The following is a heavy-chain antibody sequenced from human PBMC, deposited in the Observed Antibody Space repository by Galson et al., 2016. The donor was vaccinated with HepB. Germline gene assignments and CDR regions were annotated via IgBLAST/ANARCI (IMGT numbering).Heavy chain of an antibody. CDR3: ARRHEYCPPVGCSVDY. D-gene: IGHD2/OR15-2a*01. CDR2: DSMDGRGK. V-gene: IGHV3-30*03. J-gene: IGHJ4*02. Sequence: SLRLSCAASGFTFSNYGMHWVHQAPGKGLEWVAADSMDGRGKFYADSVKGRFTISRDNSNSMLFLQMSSLRADDTAVYYSARRHEYCPPVGCSVDYWGQGTLVSVSS. CDR1: GFTFSNYG.